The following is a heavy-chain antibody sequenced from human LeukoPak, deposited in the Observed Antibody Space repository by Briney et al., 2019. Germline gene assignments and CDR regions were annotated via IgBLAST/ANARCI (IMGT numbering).Heavy chain of an antibody. D-gene: IGHD5-12*01. Sequence: PSETLSLTCTVSGGSITTYYWSWIRQPPGKGLEWIGYMYYSGSTNYNPSPKSRVTISVDTSKNQFSLKLSSVTAADTAVYYCASSGGYSGYDGPSYYYYGMDVWGQGTTVTVSS. J-gene: IGHJ6*02. V-gene: IGHV4-59*08. CDR2: MYYSGST. CDR3: ASSGGYSGYDGPSYYYYGMDV. CDR1: GGSITTYY.